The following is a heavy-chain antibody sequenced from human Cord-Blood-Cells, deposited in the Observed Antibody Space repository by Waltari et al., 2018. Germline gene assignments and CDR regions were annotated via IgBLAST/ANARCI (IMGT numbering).Heavy chain of an antibody. J-gene: IGHJ6*02. Sequence: QVQLQESGPGLVKPSETLSLTCAVSGYSISSGYYWGWIRQPPGKGLEWIGSIYHSGRTYYNPSLKSRVTISVDTSKNQFSLKLSSVTAADTAVYYCARDQGGSSWYGMDVWGQGTTVTVSS. D-gene: IGHD6-13*01. CDR1: GYSISSGYY. CDR3: ARDQGGSSWYGMDV. CDR2: IYHSGRT. V-gene: IGHV4-38-2*02.